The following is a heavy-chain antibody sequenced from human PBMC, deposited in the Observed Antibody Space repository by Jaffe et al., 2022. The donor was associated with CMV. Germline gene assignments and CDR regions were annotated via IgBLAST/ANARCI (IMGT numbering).Heavy chain of an antibody. CDR2: IIPIFGTA. J-gene: IGHJ6*02. CDR3: ARGDSLQEAVYYYYYGMDV. V-gene: IGHV1-69*01. D-gene: IGHD4-4*01. CDR1: GGTFSSYA. Sequence: QVQLVQSGAEVKKPGSSVKVSCKASGGTFSSYAISWVRQAPGQGLEWMGGIIPIFGTANYAQKFQGRVTITADESTSTAYMELSSLRSEDTAVYYCARGDSLQEAVYYYYYGMDVWGQGTTVTVSS.